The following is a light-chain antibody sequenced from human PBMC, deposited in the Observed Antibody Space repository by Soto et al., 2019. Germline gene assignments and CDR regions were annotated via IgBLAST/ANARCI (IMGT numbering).Light chain of an antibody. V-gene: IGKV3D-15*01. CDR3: QYHGSSPIT. Sequence: RVMTQSPDTLSVSPGERATLSCRASETVRSNLAWYQQKPGQAPRLLIYAASTRATGIPARFIGSGSGTDFTLTISRLEPEDFALFYCQYHGSSPITFGQGTRLEIK. J-gene: IGKJ5*01. CDR2: AAS. CDR1: ETVRSN.